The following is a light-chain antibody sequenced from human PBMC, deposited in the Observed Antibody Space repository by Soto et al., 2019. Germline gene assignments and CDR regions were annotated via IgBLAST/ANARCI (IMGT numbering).Light chain of an antibody. CDR1: QGMSNS. J-gene: IGKJ3*01. V-gene: IGKV1-27*01. Sequence: DFQMTQSPSSLSASVGDRVTITCRASQGMSNSLAWYQQKPGKGPKVLIYAASTLQSGVPSRFSGSGSGTDFPLTITSLQPEDVATYYCHKYDGVPFTFGPGTEVEI. CDR2: AAS. CDR3: HKYDGVPFT.